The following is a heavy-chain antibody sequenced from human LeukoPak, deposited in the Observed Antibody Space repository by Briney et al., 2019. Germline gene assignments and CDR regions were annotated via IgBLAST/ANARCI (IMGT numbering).Heavy chain of an antibody. J-gene: IGHJ4*02. Sequence: PGGSLRLSCAVSGFTFSSYWMSWVRQAPGKGLEWVSAISGSGGSTYYADSVKGRFTISRDNSKNTLYLQMNSLRAEDTAVYYCASKPMTTVNYWGQGTLVTVSS. CDR1: GFTFSSYW. V-gene: IGHV3-23*01. CDR2: ISGSGGST. CDR3: ASKPMTTVNY. D-gene: IGHD4-17*01.